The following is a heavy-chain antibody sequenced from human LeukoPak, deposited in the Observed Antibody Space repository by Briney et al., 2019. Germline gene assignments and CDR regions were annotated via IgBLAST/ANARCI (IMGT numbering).Heavy chain of an antibody. D-gene: IGHD6-13*01. CDR3: ARVWVVQQQLVPCYFDY. CDR1: GGSVSSGSYY. Sequence: SETLSLTCTVSGGSVSSGSYYWSWIRQPPGKGLEWIGYIYYSGSTNYNPSLKSRVTISVDTSKNQFSLKLSSVTAADTAVYYCARVWVVQQQLVPCYFDYWGQGTLVTVSS. V-gene: IGHV4-61*01. J-gene: IGHJ4*02. CDR2: IYYSGST.